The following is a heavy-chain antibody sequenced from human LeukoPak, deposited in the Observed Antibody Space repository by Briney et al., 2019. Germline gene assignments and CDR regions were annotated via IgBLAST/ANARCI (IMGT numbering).Heavy chain of an antibody. J-gene: IGHJ4*02. CDR3: ARGRRSGWFAYYFDY. Sequence: ASVKVSCKASGYSFTGHYMHWVRQAPGQGLEWMGWINPNSGGTNYAQKFQGRVTMTRDTSISTAYMELSRLRSDDTAVYYCARGRRSGWFAYYFDYWGQGTLVTVSS. V-gene: IGHV1-2*02. CDR2: INPNSGGT. D-gene: IGHD6-19*01. CDR1: GYSFTGHY.